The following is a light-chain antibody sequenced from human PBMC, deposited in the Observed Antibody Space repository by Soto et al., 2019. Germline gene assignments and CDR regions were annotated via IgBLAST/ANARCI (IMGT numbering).Light chain of an antibody. J-gene: IGKJ5*01. Sequence: AWTQSPATLSLSPGERAILSCRASQSVAGSLAWYQQKPGQAPRLLIYDISTRAAAIPARFSGSGSGTDFTLTVSSLEPEDFALYYCQQRSNRITFGQGTRLEIK. CDR1: QSVAGS. CDR3: QQRSNRIT. CDR2: DIS. V-gene: IGKV3-11*01.